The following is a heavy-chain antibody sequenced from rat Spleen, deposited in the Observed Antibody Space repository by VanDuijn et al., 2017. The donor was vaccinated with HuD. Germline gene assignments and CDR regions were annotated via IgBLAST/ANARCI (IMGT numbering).Heavy chain of an antibody. V-gene: IGHV5-58*01. Sequence: EVQLVETGGGLVQPGRSLKLSCVASGFTFSGYWMYWLRQAPTTGLEWVASISTGGGNTYYPDSVKGRFTISRDNAQDTLYLQMNSLRSEDTATYYCTRSPEGIVGLTGYFDFWGPGTMVTLSS. J-gene: IGHJ1*01. CDR2: ISTGGGNT. CDR3: TRSPEGIVGLTGYFDF. D-gene: IGHD1-11*01. CDR1: GFTFSGYW.